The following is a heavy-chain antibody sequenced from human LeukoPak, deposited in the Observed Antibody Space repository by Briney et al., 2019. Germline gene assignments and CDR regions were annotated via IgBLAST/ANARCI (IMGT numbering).Heavy chain of an antibody. J-gene: IGHJ6*04. Sequence: GGSLRLSCAASGFTFSSCAMSWVRQAPGKGLEWVSGISGGGGGTNYADSVKGRFTISRDNPKNTLYLEMNHLRLEDTAVYYCAKDRWEQWLGVSYYDYGMDVWGKGTTVTVSS. V-gene: IGHV3-23*01. CDR2: ISGGGGGT. CDR3: AKDRWEQWLGVSYYDYGMDV. D-gene: IGHD6-19*01. CDR1: GFTFSSCA.